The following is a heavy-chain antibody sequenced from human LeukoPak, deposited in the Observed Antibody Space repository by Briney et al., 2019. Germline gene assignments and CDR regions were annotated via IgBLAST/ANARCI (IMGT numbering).Heavy chain of an antibody. J-gene: IGHJ4*02. V-gene: IGHV3-74*01. CDR2: INSDGSWT. CDR1: GNFW. Sequence: GGSLRLSCAASGNFWMHWVRQAPGKGLLWVSHINSDGSWTSYADSVKGRFTISKDSAKNTVYLQMNNLRAEDTAVYYCVSFYETDWGRGTLVTVSS. D-gene: IGHD2/OR15-2a*01. CDR3: VSFYETD.